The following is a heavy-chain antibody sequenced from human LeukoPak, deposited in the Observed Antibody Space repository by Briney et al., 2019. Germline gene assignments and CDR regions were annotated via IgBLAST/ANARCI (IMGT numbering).Heavy chain of an antibody. V-gene: IGHV3-21*01. CDR2: ISSSSSYI. D-gene: IGHD6-19*01. Sequence: PGGSLRLSCAASGFTFSSYAMSWVRQAPGKGLEWVSAISSSSSYIYYADSVKGRFTISRDNAKNSLYLQMNSLRAEDTAVYYCARDLDPDSSGWLIDAFDIWGEGTMVTVSS. CDR1: GFTFSSYA. CDR3: ARDLDPDSSGWLIDAFDI. J-gene: IGHJ3*02.